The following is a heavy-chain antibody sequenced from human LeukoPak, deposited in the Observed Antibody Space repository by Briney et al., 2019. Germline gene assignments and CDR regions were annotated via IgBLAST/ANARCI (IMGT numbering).Heavy chain of an antibody. Sequence: GASVKVSCKVSGYTLTELSMHWVRQAPGKGLEWMGWISAYNGNTNYAQKLQDRVTMTTDTSTSTAYMELRSLRSDDTAVYYCARVDSYGPLDYWGQGTLVTVSS. D-gene: IGHD5-18*01. CDR1: GYTLTELS. CDR2: ISAYNGNT. V-gene: IGHV1-18*01. J-gene: IGHJ4*02. CDR3: ARVDSYGPLDY.